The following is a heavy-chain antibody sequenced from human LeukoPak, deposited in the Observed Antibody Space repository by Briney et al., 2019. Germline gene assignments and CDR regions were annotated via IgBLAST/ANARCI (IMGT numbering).Heavy chain of an antibody. J-gene: IGHJ3*02. D-gene: IGHD2-8*01. V-gene: IGHV3-48*04. Sequence: PGGSLRLSCAASGFSFSTHSMNWVRQAPGKGLEWISFINLDGTGIHYGESVKGRFTISRDNAKNSVYLQMHTLRAEDTAVYYCAGDGVGVLPGDAFDIWSQGTLVTVSS. CDR1: GFSFSTHS. CDR2: INLDGTGI. CDR3: AGDGVGVLPGDAFDI.